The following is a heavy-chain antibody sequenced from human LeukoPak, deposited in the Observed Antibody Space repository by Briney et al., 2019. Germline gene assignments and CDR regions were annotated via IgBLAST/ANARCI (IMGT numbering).Heavy chain of an antibody. CDR2: IRNDESNK. V-gene: IGHV3-30*02. J-gene: IGHJ4*02. Sequence: PGGSLRLSCAASGFTFRNYGMHWVRQSPGKGLEWVAFIRNDESNKYYADSVKGRFTISRENSKNTLYLEMNSLRAEDTAMYYSAKAYYLYYFHYWGQGTLVTVSS. CDR1: GFTFRNYG. CDR3: AKAYYLYYFHY. D-gene: IGHD3-22*01.